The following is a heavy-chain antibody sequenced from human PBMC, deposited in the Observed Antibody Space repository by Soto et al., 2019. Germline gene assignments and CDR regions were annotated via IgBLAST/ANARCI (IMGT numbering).Heavy chain of an antibody. CDR1: GFTFDDYA. CDR3: AKGGQLLTEGGGY. V-gene: IGHV3-9*01. Sequence: EVQLVESGGGLVQPGRSLRLSCAASGFTFDDYAMHWVRQAPGKGLVWVSGISWNSGSIGYADSVKGRFTSSRDNAKNSLYLQMTSLRAEDTALYYCAKGGQLLTEGGGYWGQGTLVTVSS. D-gene: IGHD2-2*01. J-gene: IGHJ4*02. CDR2: ISWNSGSI.